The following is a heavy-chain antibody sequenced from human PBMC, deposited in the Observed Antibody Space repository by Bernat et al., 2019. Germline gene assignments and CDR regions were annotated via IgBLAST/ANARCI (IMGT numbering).Heavy chain of an antibody. J-gene: IGHJ4*02. CDR2: IYYSGRT. V-gene: IGHV4-59*01. CDR1: GGSINNYY. Sequence: QVQLQESGSGLVKPSETLSLTCTVSGGSINNYYWSWIRQPPGKGLEWIGYIYYSGRTHYNPSLKSRVTISVDTSKNQFSLNLSSVTAADTAIYYCARQKEGALAGTYCFDYWGQGALVTVSS. CDR3: ARQKEGALAGTYCFDY. D-gene: IGHD6-19*01.